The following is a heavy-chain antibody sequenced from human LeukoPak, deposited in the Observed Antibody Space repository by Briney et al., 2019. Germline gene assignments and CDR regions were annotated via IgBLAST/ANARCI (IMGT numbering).Heavy chain of an antibody. CDR1: GFTVSSNY. D-gene: IGHD2-8*01. CDR3: AKDRCSNGIGCYYYYMDV. J-gene: IGHJ6*03. CDR2: IYSGGST. Sequence: PGGSLRLSCAASGFTVSSNYMSWVRQAPGKGLEWVSVIYSGGSTYYADSVKGRFTISRDNSKNTLYLQMNSLGAEDTAVYYCAKDRCSNGIGCYYYYMDVWGKGTTVTISS. V-gene: IGHV3-66*01.